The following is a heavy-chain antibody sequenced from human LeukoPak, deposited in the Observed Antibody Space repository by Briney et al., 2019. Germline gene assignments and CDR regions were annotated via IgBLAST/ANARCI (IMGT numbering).Heavy chain of an antibody. CDR1: GGSIRSGGDY. V-gene: IGHV4-31*03. CDR3: ARGHEDYDSSGYYRFDY. J-gene: IGHJ4*02. Sequence: SQTLSLTCTVSGGSIRSGGDYWSWIRQHPGKGLEWIRYIHYSESTYYNPSLRSRVTISVDTSKNRFSLKLNSVTAADTAVCFCARGHEDYDSSGYYRFDYWGQGTLVTVSS. D-gene: IGHD3-22*01. CDR2: IHYSEST.